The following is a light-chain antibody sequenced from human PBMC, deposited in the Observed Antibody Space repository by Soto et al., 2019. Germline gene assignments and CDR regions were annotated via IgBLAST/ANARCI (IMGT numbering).Light chain of an antibody. J-gene: IGKJ1*01. CDR2: DAY. Sequence: DLQMTQSPSSLSASIGDRVTITCQASQDIDRYLNWYQQKPGTAPKLLIYDAYRLEPGVPSRFSASGYGTDFTFTITSLQPEDVATYYCQQYNTYSRTFGQGTRVEVK. CDR1: QDIDRY. V-gene: IGKV1-33*01. CDR3: QQYNTYSRT.